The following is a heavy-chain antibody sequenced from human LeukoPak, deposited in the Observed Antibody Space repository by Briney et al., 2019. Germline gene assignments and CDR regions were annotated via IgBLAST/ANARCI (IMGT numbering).Heavy chain of an antibody. CDR2: ISYDGSNK. D-gene: IGHD3/OR15-3a*01. V-gene: IGHV3-30*04. Sequence: PGGSLRLSCGASGFTFSSYAMHWVRQAPGKGLEWVAVISYDGSNKYYADSVKGRFTISRDNSKNTLYLQMNSLRAEDTAVYYCAREGWQTPNNTDWGDDAFDIWGQGTMGTVSS. CDR3: AREGWQTPNNTDWGDDAFDI. J-gene: IGHJ3*02. CDR1: GFTFSSYA.